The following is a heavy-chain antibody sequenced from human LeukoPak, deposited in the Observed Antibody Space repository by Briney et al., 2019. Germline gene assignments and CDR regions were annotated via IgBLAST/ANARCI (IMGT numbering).Heavy chain of an antibody. CDR1: GFTFSNAW. D-gene: IGHD4-17*01. CDR2: ISYDGSNK. CDR3: AKGGADYGEYDY. Sequence: GGSLRLSCAASGFTFSNAWMSWVRQAPGKGLEWVAVISYDGSNKYYADSVKGRFTISRDNSKSTLYLQMNSLRAEDTAVYYCAKGGADYGEYDYWGQGTLVTVSS. V-gene: IGHV3-30*18. J-gene: IGHJ4*02.